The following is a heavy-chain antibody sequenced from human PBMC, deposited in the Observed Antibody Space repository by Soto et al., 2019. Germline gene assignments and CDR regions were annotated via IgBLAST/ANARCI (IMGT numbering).Heavy chain of an antibody. Sequence: PGGSLRLSCAASGFTFSSYSMNWVRQAPGKGLEWVSSISSSSSYIYYADSVKGRFTISRDNAKNSLYLQMNSLRAEDTAVYYCARASWPDSSGPSAFDIWGQGTMVTVSS. CDR2: ISSSSSYI. CDR1: GFTFSSYS. J-gene: IGHJ3*02. CDR3: ARASWPDSSGPSAFDI. D-gene: IGHD6-19*01. V-gene: IGHV3-21*01.